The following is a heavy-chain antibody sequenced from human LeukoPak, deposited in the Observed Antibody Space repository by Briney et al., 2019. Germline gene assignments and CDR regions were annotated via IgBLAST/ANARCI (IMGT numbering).Heavy chain of an antibody. CDR3: ARRGYIGYDFYYFDY. CDR1: GGSISSSNW. V-gene: IGHV4-4*02. Sequence: SETLSLTCAVSGGSISSSNWWSWVRQPPGKGLEWIGEIYHSGSTNYNPSLKSRVTISVDKSKNQFSLKLSSVTAADTAVYYCARRGYIGYDFYYFDYWGQGTLVTVSS. CDR2: IYHSGST. D-gene: IGHD5-12*01. J-gene: IGHJ4*02.